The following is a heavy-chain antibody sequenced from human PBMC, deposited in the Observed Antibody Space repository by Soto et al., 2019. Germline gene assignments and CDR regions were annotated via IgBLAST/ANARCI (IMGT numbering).Heavy chain of an antibody. CDR2: IYSSGST. CDR3: ARIQRYDSSGYPYYFDY. CDR1: GGSISSGGYY. D-gene: IGHD3-22*01. V-gene: IGHV4-31*03. J-gene: IGHJ4*02. Sequence: SETLSLTCTVSGGSISSGGYYWSWIRQHPGKGLEWIGYIYSSGSTYYNPSLKSRVTISVDTSKNQFSLKLSSVTAADTAVYYCARIQRYDSSGYPYYFDYWGQGTLVTVSS.